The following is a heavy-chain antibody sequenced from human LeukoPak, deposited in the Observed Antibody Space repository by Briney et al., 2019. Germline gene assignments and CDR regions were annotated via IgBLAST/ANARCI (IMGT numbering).Heavy chain of an antibody. J-gene: IGHJ5*02. CDR1: GYSISSGYY. V-gene: IGHV4-38-2*01. D-gene: IGHD1-20*01. CDR3: ARHVVGGTSLRYNWFPFDP. Sequence: SETLSLTCAVSGYSISSGYYWGWIRQPPGKGLEWIGNIHHSGSTYYNPSLKSRVTISVDTSKNQFSRKLSSVAAAETAVYYGARHVVGGTSLRYNWFPFDPWGQGTLVTVSS. CDR2: IHHSGST.